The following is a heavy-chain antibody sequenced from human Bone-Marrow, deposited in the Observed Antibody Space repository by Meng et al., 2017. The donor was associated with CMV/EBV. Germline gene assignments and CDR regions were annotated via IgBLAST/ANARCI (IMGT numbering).Heavy chain of an antibody. V-gene: IGHV3-11*04. CDR3: ARDLSRTKRDYRGISDY. Sequence: GGSWRLSCAASGFTFSDYYMSWFRQAPGKGPEWVSYISSGGSTTYYADSVQGRFTISRDNAKNSVYLQMNSLRAEDTAVYYCARDLSRTKRDYRGISDYCDLGTLVTVSS. CDR1: GFTFSDYY. D-gene: IGHD4-23*01. CDR2: ISSGGSTT. J-gene: IGHJ4*02.